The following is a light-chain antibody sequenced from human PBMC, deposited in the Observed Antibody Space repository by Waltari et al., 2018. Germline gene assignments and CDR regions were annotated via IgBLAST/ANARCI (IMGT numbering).Light chain of an antibody. CDR2: SFS. J-gene: IGLJ2*01. CDR1: TSNIGADCD. V-gene: IGLV1-40*01. Sequence: QSVLTPPPSVSGAPGQRVTISCSGTTSNIGADCDVHWYQQVPGTAPKLLLHSFSNRPSGVSDRFSGFKSGASASLVITGLQAEDEAMYYCQSYDTTLSAVVFGGGTRLTV. CDR3: QSYDTTLSAVV.